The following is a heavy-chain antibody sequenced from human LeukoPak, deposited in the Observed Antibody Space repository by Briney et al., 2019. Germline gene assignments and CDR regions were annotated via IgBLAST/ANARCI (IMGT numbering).Heavy chain of an antibody. CDR3: ARAGYSRDRGDPYYFDY. CDR2: ISAYNGNT. D-gene: IGHD1-26*01. Sequence: GASVKVSCKASGYTFTSFGINWVRQAPGQGLEWMGWISAYNGNTNYAQKLQGRVTMTTDTSTSTAYMELRSLRSDDTAVYYCARAGYSRDRGDPYYFDYWGQGTLVTVSP. CDR1: GYTFTSFG. V-gene: IGHV1-18*01. J-gene: IGHJ4*02.